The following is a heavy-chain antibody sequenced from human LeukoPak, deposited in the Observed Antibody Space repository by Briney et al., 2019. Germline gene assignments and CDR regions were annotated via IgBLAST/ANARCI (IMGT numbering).Heavy chain of an antibody. CDR1: GFTFSSYA. Sequence: GGSLRLSCSASGFTFSSYAMHWVRQAPGKGLEYVSAISSNGGSTYYADSVKGRFTISRDNSKNTLYLQMSSLRAEDTAVYYCARTIVRTSLYDAFDIWGQGTTTTVSS. CDR3: ARTIVRTSLYDAFDI. J-gene: IGHJ3*02. D-gene: IGHD1-26*01. V-gene: IGHV3-64D*06. CDR2: ISSNGGST.